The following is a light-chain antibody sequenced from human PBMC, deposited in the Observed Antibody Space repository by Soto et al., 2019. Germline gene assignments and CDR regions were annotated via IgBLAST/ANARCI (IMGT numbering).Light chain of an antibody. CDR3: SSYTRSDFVV. V-gene: IGLV2-14*03. CDR2: DVS. CDR1: NSDIGAYNS. Sequence: QSALTQPASVSGSPGQSITISCSGTNSDIGAYNSVAWYQHIPGKAPKFIIYDVSNRPSGVSNRFSGSKSGNTASLTVSGLQAEDEADDYCSSYTRSDFVVFGGGTKVTVL. J-gene: IGLJ2*01.